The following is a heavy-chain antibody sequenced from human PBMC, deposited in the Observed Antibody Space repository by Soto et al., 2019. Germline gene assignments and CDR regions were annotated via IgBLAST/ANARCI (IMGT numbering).Heavy chain of an antibody. J-gene: IGHJ4*02. V-gene: IGHV3-23*01. D-gene: IGHD6-19*01. CDR3: AKEGTSGLYYFDY. CDR2: ISGSVDTL. CDR1: GFTFSNYA. Sequence: PGGSLRLSCAASGFTFSNYAISWVRQAPGKGLEWVSIISGSVDTLYYADSVKGRFTISRDNSRNTLYLQMNSLRAGDSAKYYCAKEGTSGLYYFDYWGPGTLVTVSS.